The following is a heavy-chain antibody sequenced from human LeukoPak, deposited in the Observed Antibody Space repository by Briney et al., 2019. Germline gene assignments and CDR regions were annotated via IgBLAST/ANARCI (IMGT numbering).Heavy chain of an antibody. Sequence: GGSLRLSCAASGFTFSSNGMHWVRQAPGKGLEWVAFIRYDGSNKYYADSVKGRFTISRDNSKNTLYLQMNSLRAEDTAVYYCARVYYYDSSGYLNPFDYWGQGTLVTVSS. CDR2: IRYDGSNK. V-gene: IGHV3-30*02. CDR3: ARVYYYDSSGYLNPFDY. CDR1: GFTFSSNG. J-gene: IGHJ4*02. D-gene: IGHD3-22*01.